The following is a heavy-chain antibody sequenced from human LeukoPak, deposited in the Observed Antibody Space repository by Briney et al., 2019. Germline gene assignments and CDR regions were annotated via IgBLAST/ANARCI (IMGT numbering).Heavy chain of an antibody. CDR3: AKGPVGYSYGYWFDY. Sequence: GGSLRLSCAASGFTFSRYAMSWVRQAPGKGLEWVSAISGSGGSTYYADSVKGRFTISRDNPKNTLYLQMNSLRAEDTAVYYCAKGPVGYSYGYWFDYWGQGTLVTVSS. D-gene: IGHD5-18*01. V-gene: IGHV3-23*01. J-gene: IGHJ4*02. CDR1: GFTFSRYA. CDR2: ISGSGGST.